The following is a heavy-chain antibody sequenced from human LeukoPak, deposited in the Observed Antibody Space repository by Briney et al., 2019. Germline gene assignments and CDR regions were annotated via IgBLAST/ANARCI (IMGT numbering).Heavy chain of an antibody. CDR1: GGSISSSSYY. Sequence: PSETLSLTCTVSGGSISSSSYYWGWIRQPPGEGLEWIGSIYYSGSTYYNPSLKSRVTISVDTSKNQFSLKLSSVTAADTAVYYCARDEGITMVDYWGQGTLVTVSS. CDR3: ARDEGITMVDY. V-gene: IGHV4-39*07. CDR2: IYYSGST. D-gene: IGHD3-10*01. J-gene: IGHJ4*02.